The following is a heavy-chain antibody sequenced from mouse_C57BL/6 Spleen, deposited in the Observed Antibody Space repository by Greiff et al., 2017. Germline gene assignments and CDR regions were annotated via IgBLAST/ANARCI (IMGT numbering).Heavy chain of an antibody. V-gene: IGHV1-55*01. CDR1: GYTFTSYW. D-gene: IGHD1-1*01. J-gene: IGHJ3*01. Sequence: QVQLKQPGAELVKPGASVKMSCKASGYTFTSYWITWVKQRPGQGLEWIGDIYPGSGSTNYNEKFKSKATLTVDTSASTAYMQLSSLTSEDSAVYYGERGYYGSSSWFAYWGQGTLVTVSA. CDR3: ERGYYGSSSWFAY. CDR2: IYPGSGST.